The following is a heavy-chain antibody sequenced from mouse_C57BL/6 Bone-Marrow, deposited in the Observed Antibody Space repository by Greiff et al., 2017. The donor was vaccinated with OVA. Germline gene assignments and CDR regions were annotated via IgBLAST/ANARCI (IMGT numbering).Heavy chain of an antibody. CDR1: GYTFTDYN. CDR3: ARWGYYGSSNCYAMDY. Sequence: EVQLQQSGPELVKPGASVKIPCKASGYTFTDYNMDWVKQSHGKSLEWLGDINPNNGGTIYNQKFKGKATLTVDKSSSTAYMELRSLTSEDTAVYYCARWGYYGSSNCYAMDYWGPGTSVTVTS. CDR2: INPNNGGT. J-gene: IGHJ4*01. D-gene: IGHD1-1*01. V-gene: IGHV1-18*01.